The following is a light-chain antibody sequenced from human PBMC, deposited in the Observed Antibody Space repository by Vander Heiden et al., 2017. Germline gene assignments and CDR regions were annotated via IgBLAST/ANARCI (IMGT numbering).Light chain of an antibody. CDR2: DAS. V-gene: IGKV3-11*01. CDR3: QQRSNLGLT. CDR1: QSVSSY. J-gene: IGKJ4*01. Sequence: EIVLTQSPATLSLSPGERATLSCRASQSVSSYLAWSQQKPGQAPRLLIYDASNRATGIPARFSGSGSGTDFTLTISSLEPEDFAVYYCQQRSNLGLTFGGGTKVEIK.